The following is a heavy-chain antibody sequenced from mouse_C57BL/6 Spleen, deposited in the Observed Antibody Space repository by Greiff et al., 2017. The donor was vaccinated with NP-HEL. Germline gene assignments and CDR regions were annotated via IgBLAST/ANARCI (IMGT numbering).Heavy chain of an antibody. V-gene: IGHV5-9-1*02. Sequence: EVQLVESGEGLVKPGGSLKLSCAASGFTFSSYAMSWVRQTPEKRLEWVAYISSGGDYIYYADTVKGRFTISRDNARNTLYLQMSSLKSEDTAMYYCTRVEGLTGTPYYFDYWGQGTTLTVSS. CDR1: GFTFSSYA. CDR3: TRVEGLTGTPYYFDY. D-gene: IGHD4-1*01. J-gene: IGHJ2*01. CDR2: ISSGGDYI.